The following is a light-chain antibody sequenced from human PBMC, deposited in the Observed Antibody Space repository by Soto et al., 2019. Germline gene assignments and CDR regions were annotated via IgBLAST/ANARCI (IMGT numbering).Light chain of an antibody. J-gene: IGKJ1*01. CDR2: AAS. CDR1: QSIRNY. Sequence: DIQMTQSPSSLSASVGDRVTISCRASQSIRNYVSWYQQKPGTAPKLLIRAASTLQSGVPSRFSGSGSGTDFTLTISSLQIEDFATYFWQQTDSTPQTVGQGHNVEI. CDR3: QQTDSTPQT. V-gene: IGKV1-39*01.